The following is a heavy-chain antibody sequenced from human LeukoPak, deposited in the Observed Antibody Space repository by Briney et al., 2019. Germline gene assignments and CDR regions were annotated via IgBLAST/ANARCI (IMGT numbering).Heavy chain of an antibody. CDR1: GYTFTGYY. CDR2: INPNSGGT. D-gene: IGHD2-2*01. J-gene: IGHJ5*02. CDR3: ARARCSSTSCYFNWFDP. Sequence: GASVKVSCKASGYTFTGYYMHWVRQAPGQGLEWMGRINPNSGGTNYAQKFQGRVTMTRDTSISTAYMELSRLRSDDTAVYYCARARCSSTSCYFNWFDPWGQGTLVTASS. V-gene: IGHV1-2*06.